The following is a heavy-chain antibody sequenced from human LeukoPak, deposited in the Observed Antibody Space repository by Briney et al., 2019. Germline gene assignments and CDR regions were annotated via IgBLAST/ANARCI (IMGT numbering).Heavy chain of an antibody. D-gene: IGHD6-6*01. V-gene: IGHV1-46*01. CDR3: ARDGGLSSSSSADWFDP. Sequence: ASVKVSCKASGYTFTSYYMHWVRQAPGQGLEWMGIINPSGGSTSYAQKFQGRVTMTRDMSTSTVYMELSSLRSEDTAVYYCARDGGLSSSSSADWFDPWGQGTLVTVSS. CDR2: INPSGGST. CDR1: GYTFTSYY. J-gene: IGHJ5*02.